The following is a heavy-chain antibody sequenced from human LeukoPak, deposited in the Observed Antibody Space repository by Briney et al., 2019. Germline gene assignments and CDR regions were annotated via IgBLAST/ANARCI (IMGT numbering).Heavy chain of an antibody. CDR2: IYSGGST. J-gene: IGHJ4*02. V-gene: IGHV3-53*01. Sequence: GGSLRLSCAASGFTVSSNYMSWVRQAPGKGLDWVSVIYSGGSTYYADSVKGRFTISRDNSKNTLYLQMNSLRAEDTAVYYCANDIVVVPAEDYWGQGTLVTVSS. D-gene: IGHD2-2*01. CDR3: ANDIVVVPAEDY. CDR1: GFTVSSNY.